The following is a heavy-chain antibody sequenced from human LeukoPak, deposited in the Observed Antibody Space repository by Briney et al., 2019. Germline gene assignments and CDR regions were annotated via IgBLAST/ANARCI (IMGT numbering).Heavy chain of an antibody. Sequence: GGSLRLSCAASGFTFSAYAMNWVRQAPGKGLEWVAIISSDGSNKYYADSVKGRFTISRDNSKNTLYLQMNSLRAEDTAVYYCVKQYSSGWYVLDYFDYWGQGTLVTVSS. CDR3: VKQYSSGWYVLDYFDY. J-gene: IGHJ4*02. D-gene: IGHD6-19*01. CDR2: ISSDGSNK. CDR1: GFTFSAYA. V-gene: IGHV3-30*18.